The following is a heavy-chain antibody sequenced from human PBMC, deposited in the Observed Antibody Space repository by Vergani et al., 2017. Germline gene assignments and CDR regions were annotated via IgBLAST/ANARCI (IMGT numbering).Heavy chain of an antibody. V-gene: IGHV4-4*01. D-gene: IGHD3-22*01. J-gene: IGHJ4*02. CDR1: GDSIRGTNW. CDR2: IYYDGST. CDR3: ARSANYYLHRRDHPRDYSFDY. Sequence: QVQLPESGPGLVKPPGTLSLTCTVSGDSIRGTNWWTWVRQSPGKGLEWIGEIYYDGSTNYNPSLKSRVSISVDKSKKQFSQHLSSVTAADTAVYLCARSANYYLHRRDHPRDYSFDYWGRGTLVTVSS.